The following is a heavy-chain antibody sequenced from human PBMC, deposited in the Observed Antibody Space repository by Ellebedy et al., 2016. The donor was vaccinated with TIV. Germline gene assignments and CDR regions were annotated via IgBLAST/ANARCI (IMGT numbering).Heavy chain of an antibody. Sequence: GGSLRLSCAASGFTFRNFAMTWVRQAPGKGLEWVSSISSSGVSSDYADSVRGRVPISRDNSKSTLYLQMDSLIADYSAEYYCAKLDSSGYYYGLLDYWGQGTLVTVSS. CDR3: AKLDSSGYYYGLLDY. V-gene: IGHV3-23*01. D-gene: IGHD3-22*01. J-gene: IGHJ4*02. CDR1: GFTFRNFA. CDR2: ISSSGVSS.